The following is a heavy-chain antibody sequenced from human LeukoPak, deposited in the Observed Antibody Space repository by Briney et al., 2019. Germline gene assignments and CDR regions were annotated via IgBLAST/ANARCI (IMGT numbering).Heavy chain of an antibody. CDR3: ARDGGAHYFDY. CDR1: GGSISSGGYY. D-gene: IGHD3-10*01. J-gene: IGHJ4*02. CDR2: IYHSGST. Sequence: KASETLSLTCTVSGGSISSGGYYWSWIRQPPGKGLEWIGYIYHSGSTYYNPSLKSRVTISVDRSKNQFSLKLSSVTAADTAVYYCARDGGAHYFDYWGQGTLVTVSS. V-gene: IGHV4-30-2*01.